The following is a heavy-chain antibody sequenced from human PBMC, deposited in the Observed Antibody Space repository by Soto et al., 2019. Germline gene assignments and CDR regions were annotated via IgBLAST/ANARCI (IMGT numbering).Heavy chain of an antibody. D-gene: IGHD6-13*01. V-gene: IGHV1-8*01. J-gene: IGHJ4*02. Sequence: ASVKVSCKASGYTFTSYDLNWLRQATGQGLEWMGWMNPNSGNTGYAQKFQGRVTMTRNTSISTAYMELSSLRSEDTGVYYCATGSSTWTLASWGQGTLVTVSS. CDR2: MNPNSGNT. CDR3: ATGSSTWTLAS. CDR1: GYTFTSYD.